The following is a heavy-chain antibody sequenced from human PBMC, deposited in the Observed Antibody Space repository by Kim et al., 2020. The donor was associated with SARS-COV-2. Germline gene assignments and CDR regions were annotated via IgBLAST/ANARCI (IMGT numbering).Heavy chain of an antibody. V-gene: IGHV3-23*01. CDR2: ISGSGGST. CDR1: GFTFSSYA. J-gene: IGHJ6*02. CDR3: AKANIAAAGYLTLYYYYGMDV. D-gene: IGHD6-13*01. Sequence: GGSLRLSCAASGFTFSSYAMSWVRQAPGKGLEWVSAISGSGGSTYYADSVKGRFTISRDNSKNTLYLQMNSLRAEDTAVYYCAKANIAAAGYLTLYYYYGMDVWGQGTTVTVSS.